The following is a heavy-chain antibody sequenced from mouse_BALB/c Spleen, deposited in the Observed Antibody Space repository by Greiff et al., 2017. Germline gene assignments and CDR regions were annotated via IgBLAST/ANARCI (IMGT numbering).Heavy chain of an antibody. V-gene: IGHV2-2*02. Sequence: QVQLQQSGPGLVQPSQSLSITCTVSGFSLTSYGVHWVRQSPGKGLEWLGVIWSGGSTDYNAAFISRLSISKDNSKSQVFFKMNSLQANDTAIYYCASSTMITVFAYWGQGTLVTVSA. CDR1: GFSLTSYG. CDR3: ASSTMITVFAY. CDR2: IWSGGST. J-gene: IGHJ3*01. D-gene: IGHD2-4*01.